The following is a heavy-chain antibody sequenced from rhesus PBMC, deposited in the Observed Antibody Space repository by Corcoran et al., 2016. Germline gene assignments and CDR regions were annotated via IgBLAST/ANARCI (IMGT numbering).Heavy chain of an antibody. CDR2: GDGSGNT. CDR1: GGSIRSSNW. D-gene: IGHD4-29*01. V-gene: IGHV4-65*02. J-gene: IGHJ4*01. CDR3: TRHDYGSTAVFDY. Sequence: QVQLQESGPGLVKPSETLSLTCAVSGGSIRSSNWWSWISQAPGEGLEWMGNGDGSGNTHYSPSLKSRVTISKDTSKNQFSLNLNSVTAADTAVYYCTRHDYGSTAVFDYWGQGLLVTVSS.